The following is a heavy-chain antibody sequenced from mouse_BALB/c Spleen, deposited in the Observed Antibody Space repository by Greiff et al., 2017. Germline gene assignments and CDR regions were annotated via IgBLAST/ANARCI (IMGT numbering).Heavy chain of an antibody. J-gene: IGHJ4*01. CDR2: ISSGGSYT. V-gene: IGHV5-6-4*01. Sequence: EVQVVESGGGLVKPGGSLKLSCAASGFTFSSYTMSWVRQTPEKRLEWVATISSGGSYTYYPDSVKGRFTISRDNAKNTLYLQMSSLKSEDTAMYYCTRGDGRGAMDYWGQGTSVTVSS. CDR1: GFTFSSYT. CDR3: TRGDGRGAMDY. D-gene: IGHD1-1*01.